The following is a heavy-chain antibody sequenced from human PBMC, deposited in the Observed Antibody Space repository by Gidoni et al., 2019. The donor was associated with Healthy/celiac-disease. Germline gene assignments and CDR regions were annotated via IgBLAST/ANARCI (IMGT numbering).Heavy chain of an antibody. V-gene: IGHV4-39*01. Sequence: QLQLQESGPGLVKPSEPLSLTCTVSGVSISSSRYDWGWIRQPPGKGLEWIGSIYYSGSTYYNPSLKSRVTISVDTSKNQFSLKLSSVTAADTAVYYCARRGAYSGRGLRWFDPWGQGTLVTVSS. J-gene: IGHJ5*02. CDR3: ARRGAYSGRGLRWFDP. CDR2: IYYSGST. D-gene: IGHD1-26*01. CDR1: GVSISSSRYD.